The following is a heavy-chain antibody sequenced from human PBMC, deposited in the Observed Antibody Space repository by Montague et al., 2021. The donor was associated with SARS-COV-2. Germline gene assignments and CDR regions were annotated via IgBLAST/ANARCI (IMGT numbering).Heavy chain of an antibody. V-gene: IGHV3-48*03. Sequence: SLRLPCEAYGFIFSSYEMNWVRQAPGKGLEWISYISSSGGGSTKXYTXSVKGRFTISRDNAKNSLYLQMNSLRVEDTAIYYCARDRDWDDWCGMDVWGQGTTVTVSS. CDR1: GFIFSSYE. D-gene: IGHD2-21*01. CDR2: ISSSGGGSTK. CDR3: ARDRDWDDWCGMDV. J-gene: IGHJ6*02.